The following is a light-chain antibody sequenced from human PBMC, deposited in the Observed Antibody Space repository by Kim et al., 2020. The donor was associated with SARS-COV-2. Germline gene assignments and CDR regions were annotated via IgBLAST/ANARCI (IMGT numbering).Light chain of an antibody. Sequence: EIVLTQSPGTLSLSPGERATLSCRASQSVRSNYLTWYQQKPGQAPRLLIYGASSRATGIPYRFSGTGSGTDFTLIISRLEPEDFAVYYCQQYGSSPLTFGGGTKVDIK. CDR1: QSVRSNY. CDR3: QQYGSSPLT. CDR2: GAS. J-gene: IGKJ4*01. V-gene: IGKV3-20*01.